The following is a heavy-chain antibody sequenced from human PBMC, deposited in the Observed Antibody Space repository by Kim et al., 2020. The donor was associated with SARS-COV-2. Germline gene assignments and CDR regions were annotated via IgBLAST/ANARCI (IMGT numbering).Heavy chain of an antibody. V-gene: IGHV3-49*04. CDR1: GFTFGDYA. CDR2: IRSKAYGGTT. CDR3: TRDARYYDFWSGLSYYYGMDV. D-gene: IGHD3-3*01. J-gene: IGHJ6*02. Sequence: GGSLRLSCTASGFTFGDYAMSWVRQAPGKGLEWVGFIRSKAYGGTTEYAASVKGRFTISRDDSKSIAYLQMNSLKTEDTAVYYCTRDARYYDFWSGLSYYYGMDVWGQGTTVTVSS.